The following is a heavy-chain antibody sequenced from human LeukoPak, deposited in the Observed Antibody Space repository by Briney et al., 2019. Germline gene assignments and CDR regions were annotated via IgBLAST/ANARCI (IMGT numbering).Heavy chain of an antibody. CDR2: IYYSGST. V-gene: IGHV4-59*12. CDR3: ARAYYYDSSGLVY. J-gene: IGHJ4*02. CDR1: GGSISSYY. D-gene: IGHD3-22*01. Sequence: PSETLSLTCTVSGGSISSYYWSWIRQPPGKGLEWIGYIYYSGSTNYNPSLKSRVTISVDTSKNQFSLKLSSVTAADTAVYYCARAYYYDSSGLVYWGQGTLVTVSS.